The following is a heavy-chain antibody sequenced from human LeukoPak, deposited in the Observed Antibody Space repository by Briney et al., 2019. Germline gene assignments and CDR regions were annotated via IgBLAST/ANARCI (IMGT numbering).Heavy chain of an antibody. V-gene: IGHV1-2*02. CDR1: GYTFTGYY. CDR3: ASGSSSWLNYYYYMDV. D-gene: IGHD6-13*01. CDR2: INPNSGGT. J-gene: IGHJ6*03. Sequence: ASVKVSCKASGYTFTGYYMHWVRQAPGQGLEWMGWINPNSGGTNYAQKFQGRVTMTRDTSISTAYMELNRLRSDDTAVYYCASGSSSWLNYYYYMDVWGKGTTVTVSS.